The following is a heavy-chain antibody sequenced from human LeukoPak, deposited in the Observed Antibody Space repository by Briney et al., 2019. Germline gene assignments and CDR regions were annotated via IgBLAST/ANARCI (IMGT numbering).Heavy chain of an antibody. Sequence: SVKVSCKASGGTFSNSALTWVRQAPGQGLEWMGGIIPIFGAVNYAQKFQDRVTITADESTSTAYMEMSSLRSEDTAVYYCARDSATVTIHWFDPWGQGTLVTVSS. V-gene: IGHV1-69*13. CDR3: ARDSATVTIHWFDP. CDR1: GGTFSNSA. CDR2: IIPIFGAV. J-gene: IGHJ5*02. D-gene: IGHD4-17*01.